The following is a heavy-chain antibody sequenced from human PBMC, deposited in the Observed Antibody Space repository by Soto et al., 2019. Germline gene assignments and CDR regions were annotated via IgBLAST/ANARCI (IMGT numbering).Heavy chain of an antibody. CDR2: ISYDGSNK. V-gene: IGHV3-30-3*01. J-gene: IGHJ3*02. Sequence: QVQLVESGGGVVQPGRSLRLSCAASGFTFSSYAMHWVRQAPGKGLEWVAVISYDGSNKYYADSVKGRFTISRDNSKNTLNLQMNSLRAEDTAVYYCANGIVGATHAFDIWGQGTMVTVSS. CDR3: ANGIVGATHAFDI. CDR1: GFTFSSYA. D-gene: IGHD1-26*01.